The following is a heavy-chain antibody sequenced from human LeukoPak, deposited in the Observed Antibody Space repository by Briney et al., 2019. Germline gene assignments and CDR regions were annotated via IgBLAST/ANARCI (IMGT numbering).Heavy chain of an antibody. CDR2: INWNGGGT. Sequence: GGSLRLSCAASGFTFDDYGMSWVRQAPGKGLEWVSGINWNGGGTGYADSVRGRFTISRDSAKNSLYLQMNTLRAEDTALYYCARGASYYYDSSGYYNWGQGTLVTVSS. CDR1: GFTFDDYG. J-gene: IGHJ4*02. CDR3: ARGASYYYDSSGYYN. V-gene: IGHV3-20*04. D-gene: IGHD3-22*01.